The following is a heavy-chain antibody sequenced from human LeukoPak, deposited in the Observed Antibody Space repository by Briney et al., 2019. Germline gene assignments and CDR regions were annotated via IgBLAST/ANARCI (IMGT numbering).Heavy chain of an antibody. Sequence: SETLSLTCAVYGGSFSGYYWSWIRQPPGKGLEWIGEINHSGSTNYNPSLKSRVTISVDTSKNQFSLKLSSVTAADTAVYYCASLGVGYGYRAYCYYGMDVWGQGTTVTVSS. CDR2: INHSGST. CDR3: ASLGVGYGYRAYCYYGMDV. V-gene: IGHV4-34*01. CDR1: GGSFSGYY. D-gene: IGHD5-18*01. J-gene: IGHJ6*02.